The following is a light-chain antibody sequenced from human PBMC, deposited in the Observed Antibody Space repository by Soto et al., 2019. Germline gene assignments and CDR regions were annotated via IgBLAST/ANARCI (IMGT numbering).Light chain of an antibody. Sequence: QSVLTQPASVSGSPGQSITISCTGTSNDVGDYNYVSWYQQHPGKAPKLIIYEVSYRPSGVSNRFSGSKSGNTASLTISGLLGEDEGDYYCSSYTGSSAYVLFGGGTKVTVL. CDR3: SSYTGSSAYVL. CDR2: EVS. J-gene: IGLJ2*01. CDR1: SNDVGDYNY. V-gene: IGLV2-14*01.